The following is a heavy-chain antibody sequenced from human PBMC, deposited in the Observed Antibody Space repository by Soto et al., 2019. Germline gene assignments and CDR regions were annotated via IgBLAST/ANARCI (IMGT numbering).Heavy chain of an antibody. D-gene: IGHD3-3*01. J-gene: IGHJ4*02. Sequence: VRLVDSEGNLVQPGGSLRLSCAASGFTFSDFWMSWVRQAPGKGLEWVANIKQHGSVKHYVDSVKGRFTISRDNAKNSVYLDMNSLRAEDTAVYYCARHRDVTTFGEEALFFDFWGQGTLVSVSS. CDR1: GFTFSDFW. CDR3: ARHRDVTTFGEEALFFDF. CDR2: IKQHGSVK. V-gene: IGHV3-7*03.